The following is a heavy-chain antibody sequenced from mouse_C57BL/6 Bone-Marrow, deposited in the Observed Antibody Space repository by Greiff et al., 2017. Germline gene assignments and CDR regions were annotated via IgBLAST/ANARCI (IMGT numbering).Heavy chain of an antibody. CDR1: GFTFTDYY. V-gene: IGHV7-3*01. D-gene: IGHD1-2*01. CDR3: ASLLYYGYYFDY. CDR2: IRNKANGYTT. J-gene: IGHJ2*01. Sequence: EVKLQESGGGLVQPGGSLSLSCAASGFTFTDYYMSWVRQPPGKALEWLGFIRNKANGYTTEYSASVKGRFTISRDNSQSILYLQMNALRAEDSATYYCASLLYYGYYFDYWGQGTTLTVSS.